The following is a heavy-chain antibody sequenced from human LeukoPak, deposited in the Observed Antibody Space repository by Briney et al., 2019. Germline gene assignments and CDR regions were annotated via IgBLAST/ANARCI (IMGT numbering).Heavy chain of an antibody. D-gene: IGHD3-22*01. Sequence: GGSLRLSCAASGFTFSSYSMNWVRQAPGKGLEWVSYISSSSSTIYYADSVKGRFTISRDNAKNSLYLQMNSLRDEDTAVYYCASYRASYYYDSSGDFDYWGQGTLVTV. CDR2: ISSSSSTI. J-gene: IGHJ4*02. V-gene: IGHV3-48*02. CDR3: ASYRASYYYDSSGDFDY. CDR1: GFTFSSYS.